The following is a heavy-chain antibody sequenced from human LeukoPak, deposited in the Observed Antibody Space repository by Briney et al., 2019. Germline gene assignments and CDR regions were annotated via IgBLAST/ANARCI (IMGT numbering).Heavy chain of an antibody. J-gene: IGHJ5*02. V-gene: IGHV4-34*01. D-gene: IGHD2-15*01. CDR1: GGSFSGCY. CDR2: INHSGST. CDR3: ASRGAVIYQRLRWFDP. Sequence: SEPLSLPCAVYGGSFSGCYWSWIRQPPGKGLEWIGEINHSGSTNFNPSLKSRVPISVDTSKNQFSLKLSSVTAADTAVYYCASRGAVIYQRLRWFDPWGQGTLVTVSS.